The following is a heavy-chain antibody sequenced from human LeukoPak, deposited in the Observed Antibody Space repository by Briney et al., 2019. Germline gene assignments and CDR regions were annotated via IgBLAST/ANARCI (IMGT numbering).Heavy chain of an antibody. Sequence: PGGSLRLSCAASGFTFSSYEMNWVRQAPGKGLEWVSYISSSGNMIYYADSVKGRFTISRDNAKNSLYLQMNSLRAEDTAVYYCASVAVAGYFDSWGQGTLVTVSS. V-gene: IGHV3-48*03. J-gene: IGHJ4*02. CDR3: ASVAVAGYFDS. CDR2: ISSSGNMI. D-gene: IGHD6-19*01. CDR1: GFTFSSYE.